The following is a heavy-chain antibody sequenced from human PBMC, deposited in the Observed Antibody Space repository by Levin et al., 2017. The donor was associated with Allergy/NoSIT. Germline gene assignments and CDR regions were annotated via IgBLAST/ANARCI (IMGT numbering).Heavy chain of an antibody. V-gene: IGHV3-23*01. D-gene: IGHD2-15*01. Sequence: GESLKISCAASGLTFSSYAVNWVRRSPGKGLEWVSVISGSGGSTFYADSVKGRFTISRDNSKNTVFLQMHSLRVEDTAIYYCAKDSLHEEVSANFWYFDLWGRGTLVTVSS. CDR1: GLTFSSYA. J-gene: IGHJ2*01. CDR2: ISGSGGST. CDR3: AKDSLHEEVSANFWYFDL.